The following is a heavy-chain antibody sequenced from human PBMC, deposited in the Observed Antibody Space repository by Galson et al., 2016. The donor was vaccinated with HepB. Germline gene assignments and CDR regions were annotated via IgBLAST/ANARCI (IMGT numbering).Heavy chain of an antibody. V-gene: IGHV3-74*03. D-gene: IGHD3-10*01. CDR2: INNDGSNT. Sequence: SLRLSCAASGFTFRSYWMNWVRQAPGKGLVWVSRINNDGSNTTYADSVKGRFTISRDNAKNTLYLQMNSLRAEDTAVYYCARDMSTTGEYYYHYWGQGTLVTVSS. CDR1: GFTFRSYW. CDR3: ARDMSTTGEYYYHY. J-gene: IGHJ4*02.